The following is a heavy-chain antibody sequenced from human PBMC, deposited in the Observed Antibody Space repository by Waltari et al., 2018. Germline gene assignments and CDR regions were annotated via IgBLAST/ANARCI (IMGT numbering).Heavy chain of an antibody. J-gene: IGHJ3*02. V-gene: IGHV1-2*02. CDR1: GYTLPGSS. Sequence: QVQLVQSGAEVKKPGASVKVSCKASGYTLPGSSMHWVRKAPRTGVEWMGWINPNSGGTIYAQNFQGRVTMTRDTSISTAYMELSRLRSDDTALYYCATGIVVVPAANRGYAFDIWGQGTMVTVSS. D-gene: IGHD2-2*01. CDR2: INPNSGGT. CDR3: ATGIVVVPAANRGYAFDI.